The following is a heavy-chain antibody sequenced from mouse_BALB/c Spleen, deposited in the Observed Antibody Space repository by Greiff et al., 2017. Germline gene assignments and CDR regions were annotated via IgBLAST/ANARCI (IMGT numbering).Heavy chain of an antibody. CDR1: GYTFTSYV. D-gene: IGHD2-4*01. V-gene: IGHV1-14*01. J-gene: IGHJ3*01. Sequence: VQLQQSGPELVKPGASVKMSCKASGYTFTSYVMHWVKQKPGQGLEWIGYINPYNDGTKYNEKFKGKATLTSDKSSSTAYMELSSLTSEDSAVYYCARAMITTGAWFAYWGQGTLVTVSA. CDR3: ARAMITTGAWFAY. CDR2: INPYNDGT.